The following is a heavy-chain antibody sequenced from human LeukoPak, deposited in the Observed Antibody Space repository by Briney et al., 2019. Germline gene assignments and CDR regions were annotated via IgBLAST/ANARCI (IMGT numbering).Heavy chain of an antibody. Sequence: PSETLSLTCAVYGGSFSGYYWSWIRQPPGKGLEWIGEINHSGSTNYNPSLKSRVTISVDTSKNQFSLKLSSVTAADTAVYYCARGLGVVRGVSPKYWGQGTLVAVSS. CDR1: GGSFSGYY. V-gene: IGHV4-34*01. CDR2: INHSGST. CDR3: ARGLGVVRGVSPKY. J-gene: IGHJ4*02. D-gene: IGHD3-10*01.